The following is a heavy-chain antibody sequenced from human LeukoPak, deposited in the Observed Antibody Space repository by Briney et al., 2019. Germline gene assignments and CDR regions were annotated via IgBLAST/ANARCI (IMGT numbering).Heavy chain of an antibody. D-gene: IGHD6-13*01. CDR2: INHSGST. CDR1: GGSFSGYY. J-gene: IGHJ5*02. Sequence: SETLSLTCAVYGGSFSGYYWSWIRQPPGKGLEWIGEINHSGSTNHNPSLKSRVTISVDTSKNQFSLKLSSVTAADTAVYYCAVSAAGLFDPWGQGTLVTVSS. CDR3: AVSAAGLFDP. V-gene: IGHV4-34*01.